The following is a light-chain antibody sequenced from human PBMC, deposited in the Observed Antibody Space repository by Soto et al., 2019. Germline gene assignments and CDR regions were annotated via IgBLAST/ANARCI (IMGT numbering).Light chain of an antibody. V-gene: IGLV2-14*03. Sequence: QSALTQPASVSGSPGQSITISCTGTSSDVGGYNYVSWYQHHPGKAPKLMIYDVSNRPSGVSNRFSGSKSGNTASLTISGLQAEDEADYYCNSYTSSSTWVFGGGTQLTVL. CDR1: SSDVGGYNY. J-gene: IGLJ3*02. CDR2: DVS. CDR3: NSYTSSSTWV.